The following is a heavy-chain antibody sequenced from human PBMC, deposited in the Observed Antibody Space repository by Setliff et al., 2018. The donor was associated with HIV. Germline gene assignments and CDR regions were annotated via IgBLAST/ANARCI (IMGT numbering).Heavy chain of an antibody. Sequence: GASVKVSCKASDYPFSNFGISWVRQAPGQGLEWVGSISASGINTNYTQGRVTMTTDISTSTAYMELRSLRSADSAVYYCARVPVSNYYYYMDVWGKGTTVTVS. CDR2: ISASGINT. V-gene: IGHV1-18*01. J-gene: IGHJ6*03. CDR3: ARVPVSNYYYYMDV. CDR1: DYPFSNFG.